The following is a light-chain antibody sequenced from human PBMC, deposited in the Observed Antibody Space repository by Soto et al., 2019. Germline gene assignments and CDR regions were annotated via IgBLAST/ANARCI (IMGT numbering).Light chain of an antibody. CDR3: QQRSNWLYT. CDR2: DAS. V-gene: IGKV3-11*01. J-gene: IGKJ2*01. Sequence: EIVLTQSPATLSLSPGEIATLSCRTSQSVNSYLAWYQQKPGQAPRLLIYDASNRATGIPARFSGSGSGTDFKLTISSLEPEDFAVYYCQQRSNWLYTFGQGTKLEIK. CDR1: QSVNSY.